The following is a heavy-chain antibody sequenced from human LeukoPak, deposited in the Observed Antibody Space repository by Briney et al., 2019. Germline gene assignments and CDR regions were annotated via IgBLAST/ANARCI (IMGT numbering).Heavy chain of an antibody. J-gene: IGHJ3*02. CDR2: INPNSGGT. CDR1: GYTFTGYY. V-gene: IGHV1-2*02. CDR3: ARNRLRYFDWLLGADAFDI. Sequence: ASVKVSCKASGYTFTGYYMHWVRQAPGQGLEWMGWINPNSGGTNYAQKFQGRVTMTRDTSISTAYMELSRLRSDDTAVYYCARNRLRYFDWLLGADAFDIWGQGTMVTVSS. D-gene: IGHD3-9*01.